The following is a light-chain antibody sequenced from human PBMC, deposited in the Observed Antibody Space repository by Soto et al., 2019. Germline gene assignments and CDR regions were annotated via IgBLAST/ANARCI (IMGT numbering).Light chain of an antibody. CDR1: QRISRY. V-gene: IGKV1-5*01. CDR2: DAS. J-gene: IGKJ3*01. CDR3: QYYRGLSS. Sequence: DIQMTQSPSTLSASVGDRVTITCRASQRISRYLAWYQQKPGEAPKLLIYDASSLQSGVLSRFSGSGSGTEFSLSITGLQPDDFATYYCQYYRGLSSFGPGTNVDIK.